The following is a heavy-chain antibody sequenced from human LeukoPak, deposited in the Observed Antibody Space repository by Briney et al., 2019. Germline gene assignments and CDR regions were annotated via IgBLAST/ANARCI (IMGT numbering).Heavy chain of an antibody. V-gene: IGHV4-59*01. CDR3: AREYYYDSSGYYPPHAFDI. J-gene: IGHJ3*02. D-gene: IGHD3-22*01. CDR1: GGSISTYY. Sequence: SETLSLTCTVSGGSISTYYWSWIRQPPGKGLEWIGYIYYSGSTNYNPSLKSRVTISVDTSKKQFSLKLSSVTAADTAVYYCAREYYYDSSGYYPPHAFDIWGQGTVVTVSS. CDR2: IYYSGST.